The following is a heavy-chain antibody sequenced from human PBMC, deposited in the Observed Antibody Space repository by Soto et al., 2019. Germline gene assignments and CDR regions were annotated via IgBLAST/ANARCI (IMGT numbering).Heavy chain of an antibody. J-gene: IGHJ6*02. CDR2: TYYRSKWYN. CDR3: ARDRIAVAGIYYYGMDV. V-gene: IGHV6-1*01. Sequence: SQTLSLTCAISGDSVSSNSAAWNWIRQSPSRGLEWLGRTYYRSKWYNDYAVSVKSRITINPDTSKNQFSLQLYSVTPEDTAVYYWARDRIAVAGIYYYGMDVWGQGTTVTVSS. CDR1: GDSVSSNSAA. D-gene: IGHD6-19*01.